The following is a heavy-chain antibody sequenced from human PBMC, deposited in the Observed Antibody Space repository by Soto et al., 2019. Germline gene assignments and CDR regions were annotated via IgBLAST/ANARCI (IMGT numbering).Heavy chain of an antibody. V-gene: IGHV3-15*07. CDR1: GFTFSNAW. CDR3: TTDAAGYSSGWYNWYYYGMDV. CDR2: IKSKTDGGTT. Sequence: GGSLRLSCAASGFTFSNAWMNWVRQAPGKGLEWVGRIKSKTDGGTTDYAAPVKGRFTISRDDSKNTLYLQMNSLKTEDTAVYYCTTDAAGYSSGWYNWYYYGMDVWGQGTTVTVSS. J-gene: IGHJ6*02. D-gene: IGHD6-19*01.